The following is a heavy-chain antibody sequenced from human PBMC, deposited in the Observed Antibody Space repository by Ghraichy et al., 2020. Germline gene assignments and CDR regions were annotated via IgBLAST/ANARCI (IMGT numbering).Heavy chain of an antibody. V-gene: IGHV3-21*01. CDR1: GFTFSSYS. Sequence: GGSLRLSCAASGFTFSSYSMNWVRQAPGKGLEWVSSISSSSSYIYYADSVKGRFTISRDNAKNSLYLQMNSLRAEDTTVYYCARDLDCSGGSCYDYWGQGTLVTASS. CDR3: ARDLDCSGGSCYDY. J-gene: IGHJ4*02. CDR2: ISSSSSYI. D-gene: IGHD2-15*01.